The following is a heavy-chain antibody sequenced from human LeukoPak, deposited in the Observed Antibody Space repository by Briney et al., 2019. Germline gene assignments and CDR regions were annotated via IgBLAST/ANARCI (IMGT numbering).Heavy chain of an antibody. J-gene: IGHJ3*02. D-gene: IGHD6-13*01. CDR2: IKQDGSEK. CDR1: GFTFSSYW. Sequence: GGSLRLSCAASGFTFSSYWMSWVRQAPGKGLEWVANIKQDGSEKHYVDSVKGRFTISRDNAQNSLYLQMNSLRADETAVYFCARFIASPGPDAFDIWGQGTLVTVSS. V-gene: IGHV3-7*01. CDR3: ARFIASPGPDAFDI.